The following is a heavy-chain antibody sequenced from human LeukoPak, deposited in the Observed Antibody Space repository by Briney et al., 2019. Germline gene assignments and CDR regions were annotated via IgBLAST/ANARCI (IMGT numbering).Heavy chain of an antibody. V-gene: IGHV3-23*01. CDR3: AKGSYYDSSGSFYFDY. CDR2: ISGSGDNT. J-gene: IGHJ4*02. D-gene: IGHD3-22*01. Sequence: GGSLRLSCAASGFTFSSYAMSWVRQAPGKGLEWVSGISGSGDNTYYADSVKGRFAISRDNSKNTLYVQVNSLGTEDTAAYYCAKGSYYDSSGSFYFDYWGQGTLVTVSS. CDR1: GFTFSSYA.